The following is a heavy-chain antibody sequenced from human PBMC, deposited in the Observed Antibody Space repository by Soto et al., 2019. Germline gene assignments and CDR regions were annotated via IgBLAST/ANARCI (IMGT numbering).Heavy chain of an antibody. D-gene: IGHD2-2*03. CDR3: ARPPLGSMYYMDV. CDR2: IYYSGST. Sequence: QLQLQESGPGLVKPSETLSLTCTVSGGSISSSSYYWGWIHQPPGKGLEWIGSIYYSGSTYYNPSLKSRVTISVDTSKNQFSLKLSSVTAADTAVYYCARPPLGSMYYMDVWGKGTTVTVSS. CDR1: GGSISSSSYY. V-gene: IGHV4-39*01. J-gene: IGHJ6*03.